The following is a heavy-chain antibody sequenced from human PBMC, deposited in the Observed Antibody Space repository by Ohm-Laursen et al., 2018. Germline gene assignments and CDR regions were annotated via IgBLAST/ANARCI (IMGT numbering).Heavy chain of an antibody. CDR2: ISGSGGST. CDR1: GFTFSNYA. CDR3: ASPPQGSSRHTGWYYYYGMDV. J-gene: IGHJ6*02. Sequence: SLRLSCSASGFTFSNYAMSWVRQAPGKGLEWVSAISGSGGSTYYADSVKGRFTISRDNSKNTLYLQMNSLRAEDTAVYYCASPPQGSSRHTGWYYYYGMDVWGQGTTVTVSS. D-gene: IGHD6-6*01. V-gene: IGHV3-23*01.